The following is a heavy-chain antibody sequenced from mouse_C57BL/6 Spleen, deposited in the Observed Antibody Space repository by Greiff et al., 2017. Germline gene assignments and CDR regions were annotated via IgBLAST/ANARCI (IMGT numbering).Heavy chain of an antibody. J-gene: IGHJ2*01. V-gene: IGHV6-6*01. CDR2: IRNKANNHAT. CDR1: GFTFSDAW. CDR3: TRRGGPLLYYFDY. Sequence: EVKLEESGGGLVQPGGSMKLSCAASGFTFSDAWMDWVRQSPEKGLEWVAEIRNKANNHATYYAESVKGRFTISRDDSKSSVYLQMNSLRAEDTGIYYCTRRGGPLLYYFDYWGQGTTLTVSS.